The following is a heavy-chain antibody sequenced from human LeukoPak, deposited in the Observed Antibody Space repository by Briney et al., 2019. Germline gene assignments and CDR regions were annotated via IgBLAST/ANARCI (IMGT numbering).Heavy chain of an antibody. D-gene: IGHD5-24*01. V-gene: IGHV1-18*01. CDR2: ISAYNGNT. CDR3: ARGLQETLAWLKALSAFDI. J-gene: IGHJ3*02. Sequence: GASVKVSCKASGYTFTSYGISRVRQAPGQGLEWMGWISAYNGNTNYAQKLQGRVTMSTDTSTSTGYMELRSLRPDDTAVYYCARGLQETLAWLKALSAFDIWGQGTMVTVSS. CDR1: GYTFTSYG.